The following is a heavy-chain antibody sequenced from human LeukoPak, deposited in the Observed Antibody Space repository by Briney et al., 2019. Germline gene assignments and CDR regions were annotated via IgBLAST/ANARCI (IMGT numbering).Heavy chain of an antibody. V-gene: IGHV1-18*01. CDR1: GYTFTSYG. CDR3: ARSPQSYYYYYYGMDV. Sequence: ASVKVSCKASGYTFTSYGISWVRQASGQGLEWMGWISAYNGNTNYAQKLQGRVTMTTDTSTSTAYMELRSLRSDDTAVYYCARSPQSYYYYYYGMDVWGQGTTVTVSS. J-gene: IGHJ6*02. CDR2: ISAYNGNT.